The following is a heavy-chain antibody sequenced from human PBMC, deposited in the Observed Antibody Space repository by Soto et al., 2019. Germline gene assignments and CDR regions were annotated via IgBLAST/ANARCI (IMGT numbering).Heavy chain of an antibody. CDR2: IYYSGST. J-gene: IGHJ3*02. V-gene: IGHV4-39*01. CDR3: ATLPTVTRPRRAFDI. CDR1: GGSISSSSYY. D-gene: IGHD4-17*01. Sequence: SETLSLTCTVSGGSISSSSYYWGWIRQPPGKGLEWIGSIYYSGSTYYNPSLKSRVTISVDTSKNQFSLKLSSVTAADTAVYYCATLPTVTRPRRAFDIWGQGTMVTVSS.